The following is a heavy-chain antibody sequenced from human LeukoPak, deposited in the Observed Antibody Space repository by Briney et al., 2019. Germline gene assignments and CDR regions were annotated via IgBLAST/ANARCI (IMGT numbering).Heavy chain of an antibody. V-gene: IGHV3-23*01. CDR2: ISGSGDRT. CDR3: AKGYCGSGSYGWFDY. CDR1: GFTFSSSA. D-gene: IGHD3-10*01. Sequence: PGGSLGLSCAASGFTFSSSAMSWVRQAPGKRLEWVSTISGSGDRTYYADSVKGRFTISRDNSKNTLFLHMNSLRAEDTAVYSCAKGYCGSGSYGWFDYWGQGTLVTVSS. J-gene: IGHJ4*02.